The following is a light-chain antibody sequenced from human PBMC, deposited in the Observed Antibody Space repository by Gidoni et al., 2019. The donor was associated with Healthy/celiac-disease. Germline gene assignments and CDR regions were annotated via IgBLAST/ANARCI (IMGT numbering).Light chain of an antibody. CDR3: MHGRHPYT. CDR2: KVS. Sequence: DVVLPHSPPSLPVPLGPPASISCRSSNSLVYSDGNNYLNWFQQRPGESTRRLIYKVSNLDSGVADRISGSWSGDDFTLKISRVEAEDVGFYCCMHGRHPYTFGQGTKLEIK. J-gene: IGKJ2*01. V-gene: IGKV2-30*01. CDR1: NSLVYSDGNNY.